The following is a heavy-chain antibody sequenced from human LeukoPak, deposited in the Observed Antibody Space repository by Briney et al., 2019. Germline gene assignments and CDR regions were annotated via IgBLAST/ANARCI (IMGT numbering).Heavy chain of an antibody. V-gene: IGHV1-69*04. CDR1: GGTFSSYA. J-gene: IGHJ4*02. CDR2: IIPILGIA. CDR3: ARDRYSGYDAPGGY. D-gene: IGHD5-12*01. Sequence: SVKVSCKASGGTFSSYAISWVRQAPGQGLEWMGRIIPILGIANYAQKFQGRVTITADKSTSTAYMELSSLRSEDTAVYYCARDRYSGYDAPGGYWGQGTLVTVSS.